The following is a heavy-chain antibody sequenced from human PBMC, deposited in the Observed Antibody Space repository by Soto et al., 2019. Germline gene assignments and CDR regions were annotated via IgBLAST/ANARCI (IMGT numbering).Heavy chain of an antibody. D-gene: IGHD1-20*01. V-gene: IGHV1-8*01. J-gene: IGHJ5*01. CDR3: ARSVGYNFNWLDS. CDR1: GYTFASYD. Sequence: QVQLVQSGAEVKTHGASVKVSCKASGYTFASYDINWVRQAPGQGLEWMGWMNPNSGNTGYAQKFQGRLTMTRDTALSIAHMELSSLRNEDTAVYYCARSVGYNFNWLDSWGQGTLVTVSA. CDR2: MNPNSGNT.